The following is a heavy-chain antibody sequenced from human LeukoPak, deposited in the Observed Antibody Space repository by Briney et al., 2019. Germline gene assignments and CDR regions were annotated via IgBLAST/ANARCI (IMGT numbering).Heavy chain of an antibody. Sequence: GGSLRLSCAASGFTFSSYGMHWVRQAPGKGLEWVAVIWYDGSNKYYADSVKGRFTISRDNSKNTLYLQMNSLRAEDTAVYYCARGGYSSGWYSGYFDYWGQGTLVTVSS. CDR1: GFTFSSYG. D-gene: IGHD6-19*01. J-gene: IGHJ4*02. CDR3: ARGGYSSGWYSGYFDY. CDR2: IWYDGSNK. V-gene: IGHV3-33*01.